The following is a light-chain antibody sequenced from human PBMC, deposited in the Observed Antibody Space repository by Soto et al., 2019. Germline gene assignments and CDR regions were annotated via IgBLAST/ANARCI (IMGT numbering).Light chain of an antibody. J-gene: IGKJ2*01. CDR3: QQSYSTLRWT. CDR2: AAS. V-gene: IGKV1-39*01. CDR1: QSISSY. Sequence: DIQMTQSPSSLSASVGDRVTITCRASQSISSYLNWYQQKPGKAPKLLIYAASSFQSGVPSRFSGSGSGTDFTLTISSLQPEDFATYYCQQSYSTLRWTFGQGTKLQIK.